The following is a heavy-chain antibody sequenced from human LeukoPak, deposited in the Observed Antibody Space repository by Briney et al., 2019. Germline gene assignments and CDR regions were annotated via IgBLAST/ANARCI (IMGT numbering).Heavy chain of an antibody. D-gene: IGHD3-9*01. J-gene: IGHJ4*02. CDR3: AREDILTGFDY. CDR1: GFTVSSNY. CDR2: IYSGGST. V-gene: IGHV3-53*01. Sequence: GGSLRLSCAASGFTVSSNYMSWVRQAPGKGLEWVSVIYSGGSTYYADSVKGRFTISRDNSKNTLYLQMNSLRAEDAAVYYCAREDILTGFDYWGQGTLVTVSS.